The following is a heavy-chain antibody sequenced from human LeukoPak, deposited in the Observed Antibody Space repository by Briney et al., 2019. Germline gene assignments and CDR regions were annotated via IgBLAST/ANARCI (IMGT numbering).Heavy chain of an antibody. CDR2: ISGSGGST. J-gene: IGHJ4*02. D-gene: IGHD2-2*01. V-gene: IGHV3-23*01. Sequence: SCKASGGTFSSYAMSWVRQAPGKGLEWVSAISGSGGSTYYADSVKGRFTISRDNSKNTLYLQMNSLRAEDTAVYYCAKDRTYCSSTSCYHTGDYWGQGTLVTVSS. CDR1: GGTFSSYA. CDR3: AKDRTYCSSTSCYHTGDY.